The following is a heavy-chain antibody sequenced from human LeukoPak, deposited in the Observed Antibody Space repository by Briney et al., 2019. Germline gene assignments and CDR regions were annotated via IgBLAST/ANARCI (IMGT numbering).Heavy chain of an antibody. CDR3: ARLYCSGGSCYKGAGDY. Sequence: GGSLRLSCAASGFTFSGSGMHWVRQAPGKGLEWVAFIRYHGSDKFYADSVKGRFTISRDNSKNTLYLQMNSLRAEDTAVYYCARLYCSGGSCYKGAGDYWGQGTLVTVSS. CDR2: IRYHGSDK. J-gene: IGHJ4*02. D-gene: IGHD2-15*01. CDR1: GFTFSGSG. V-gene: IGHV3-30*02.